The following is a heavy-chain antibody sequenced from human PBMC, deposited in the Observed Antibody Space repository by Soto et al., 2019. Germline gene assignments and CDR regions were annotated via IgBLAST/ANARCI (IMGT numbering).Heavy chain of an antibody. D-gene: IGHD1-7*01. CDR1: GAYISDFS. Sequence: QVQQLESGPGLVKPWDTLSLTCTVSGAYISDFSWSWIRQPAGKGLEVIGRITVNGNTQYNPSFRSRVTMSMDTSRNPFSLTLQSATAADTALYYCARESGETWTYEAHWGQGTLVTVSS. CDR3: ARESGETWTYEAH. J-gene: IGHJ1*01. CDR2: ITVNGNT. V-gene: IGHV4-4*07.